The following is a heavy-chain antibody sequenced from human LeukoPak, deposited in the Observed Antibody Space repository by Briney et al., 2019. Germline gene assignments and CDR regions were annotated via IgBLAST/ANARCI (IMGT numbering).Heavy chain of an antibody. CDR2: INPSGGST. D-gene: IGHD3-10*01. V-gene: IGHV1-46*01. J-gene: IGHJ6*03. CDR1: GYTFTSYY. Sequence: ASVTVSCKASGYTFTSYYMHWVRQAPGQGLEWMGIINPSGGSTSYAQKFQGRVTMTRDTSTSTVYMELSSLRSEDTAVYYCARGPSITMVRGGQWYYYMDVWGKGTTVTISS. CDR3: ARGPSITMVRGGQWYYYMDV.